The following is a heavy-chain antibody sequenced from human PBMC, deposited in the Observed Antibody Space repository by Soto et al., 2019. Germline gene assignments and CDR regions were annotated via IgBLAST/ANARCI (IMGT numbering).Heavy chain of an antibody. V-gene: IGHV3-21*01. CDR1: GFTFSNSI. CDR2: ISGSSDFL. Sequence: GGSLRLSCAAAGFTFSNSIINWVRQAPGQGLEWVSSISGSSDFLYYADSVKGRFTISRDTATNSLYLQMNSLRAEDTAVYYCATSTWYAFDIWGQGTMVIVSS. D-gene: IGHD6-13*01. J-gene: IGHJ3*02. CDR3: ATSTWYAFDI.